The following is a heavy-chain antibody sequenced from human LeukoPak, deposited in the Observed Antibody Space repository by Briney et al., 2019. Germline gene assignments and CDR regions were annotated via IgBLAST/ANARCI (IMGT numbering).Heavy chain of an antibody. J-gene: IGHJ3*01. D-gene: IGHD4-11*01. CDR1: GGSFSGYY. Sequence: SETLSLTCAVYGGSFSGYYWSWIRQPPGKGLERIGEITHSGSTNYNSSLKSRVTISVDTSKNQFSLKLNSVTAADTAVYYCARDYTSWGQGTMVTVSS. CDR2: ITHSGST. CDR3: ARDYTS. V-gene: IGHV4-34*01.